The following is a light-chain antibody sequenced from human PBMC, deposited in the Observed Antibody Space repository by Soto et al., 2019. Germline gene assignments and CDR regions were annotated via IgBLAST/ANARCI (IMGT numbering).Light chain of an antibody. CDR2: LGS. J-gene: IGKJ2*01. V-gene: IGKV2-28*01. Sequence: DVVVTQSPLSLPVTPGEPASISCRSSQSLLHSTGYNSLDWYLQKPGQSPQLLIYLGSNRASGVPDRFSGSGSGTDFTLRISRVEAEDFGFFYGMQAQQPPYIFGQGTRREIK. CDR1: QSLLHSTGYNS. CDR3: MQAQQPPYI.